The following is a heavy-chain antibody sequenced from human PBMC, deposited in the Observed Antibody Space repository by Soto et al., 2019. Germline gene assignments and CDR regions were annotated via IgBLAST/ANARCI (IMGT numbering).Heavy chain of an antibody. V-gene: IGHV4-4*07. CDR3: ARVGSSALAFDY. CDR1: GGSISSYY. Sequence: SETLSLTCTVSGGSISSYYWSWIRQPAGKGLEWIGRIYTSGSTYYNPSLKSRVTMSVDTSKNQFSLKLSSVTAADTAVYYCARVGSSALAFDYWGQGTLVTVSS. CDR2: IYTSGST. D-gene: IGHD6-6*01. J-gene: IGHJ4*02.